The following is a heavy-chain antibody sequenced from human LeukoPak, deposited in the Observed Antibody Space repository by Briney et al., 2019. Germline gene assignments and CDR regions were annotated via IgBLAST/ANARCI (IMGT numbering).Heavy chain of an antibody. CDR3: AKAGSWGMVRGVIITKDYYYYYMDV. V-gene: IGHV3-23*01. D-gene: IGHD3-10*01. CDR1: GFTFSSYG. CDR2: ISGSGGST. J-gene: IGHJ6*03. Sequence: GGSLRLSCAASGFTFSSYGMSWVRQAPGKGLEWVSAISGSGGSTYYADSVKGRLTISRDNSKNTLYLQMNSLRAEDTAVYYCAKAGSWGMVRGVIITKDYYYYYMDVWGKGTTVTISS.